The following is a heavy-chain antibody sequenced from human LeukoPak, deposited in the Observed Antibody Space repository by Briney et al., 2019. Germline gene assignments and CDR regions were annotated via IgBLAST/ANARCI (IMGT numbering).Heavy chain of an antibody. V-gene: IGHV1-2*02. CDR1: GYTFTGYY. CDR2: INPNSGGT. D-gene: IGHD2-2*01. CDR3: ARDSAYCSSTSCSSFPNWFDP. Sequence: ASVKVSCKASGYTFTGYYMHWVRQAPGQGLEWMGWINPNSGGTNYAQKFQGRVTMTRDTSISTAYMELSRLRSDDTAVYYCARDSAYCSSTSCSSFPNWFDPWGQGTLVNVSS. J-gene: IGHJ5*02.